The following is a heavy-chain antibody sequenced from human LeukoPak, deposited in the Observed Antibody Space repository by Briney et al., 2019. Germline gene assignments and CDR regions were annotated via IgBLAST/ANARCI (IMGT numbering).Heavy chain of an antibody. D-gene: IGHD5-24*01. CDR2: INYRGST. Sequence: NPSETLSLTCTVSGGSVSSASYYWSWIRQHPGKGLEWIGNINYRGSTYYSPSLKSRINISVDTSKNQFSLKLSSMTAADTAMFYCARGLRDGHKPFDYWGQGTLVIVSS. V-gene: IGHV4-31*03. J-gene: IGHJ4*02. CDR3: ARGLRDGHKPFDY. CDR1: GGSVSSASYY.